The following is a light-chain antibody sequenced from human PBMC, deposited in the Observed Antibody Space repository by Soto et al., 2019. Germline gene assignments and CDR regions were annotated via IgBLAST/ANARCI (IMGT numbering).Light chain of an antibody. CDR2: DAS. CDR1: VSVSNY. V-gene: IGKV3-11*01. J-gene: IGKJ2*01. Sequence: DIVLTQAPATLPLSPGERATLYCRASVSVSNYVAWHQQKPSQAPRLLIYDASNRATGIPARFSGSVSGTDFTLTISSLEPEDFAVYYWQQGSNWPPTFGQGTKLEIK. CDR3: QQGSNWPPT.